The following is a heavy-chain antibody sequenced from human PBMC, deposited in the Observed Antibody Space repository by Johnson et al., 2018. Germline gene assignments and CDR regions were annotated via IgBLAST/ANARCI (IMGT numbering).Heavy chain of an antibody. D-gene: IGHD4-11*01. CDR2: ISWNGGRT. Sequence: VQLVESGGGLVQPGGSLRLSCAASGFTFDDYGMSWVSQAPGKGLEWVSGISWNGGRTGSLDSVKVRVSISRENAKNSLYLQMNSLRAEDTAVYYCARFKGGPTVTTEGMDVWGQGTTVTVSS. CDR1: GFTFDDYG. CDR3: ARFKGGPTVTTEGMDV. J-gene: IGHJ6*02. V-gene: IGHV3-20*04.